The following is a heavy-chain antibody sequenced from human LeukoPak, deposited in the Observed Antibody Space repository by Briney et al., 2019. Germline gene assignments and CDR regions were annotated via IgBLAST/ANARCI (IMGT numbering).Heavy chain of an antibody. V-gene: IGHV4-59*01. D-gene: IGHD5-18*01. CDR3: ARDGGYSYQLDY. J-gene: IGHJ4*02. CDR2: IYYSGST. CDR1: GGSISSYY. Sequence: ASETLSLTCTVSGGSISSYYWSWIRQPPGKGLEWIGYIYYSGSTNYNPSLKSRVTISVDTSKNQFSLKLSSVTAADTAVYYCARDGGYSYQLDYWGQGTLVTVSS.